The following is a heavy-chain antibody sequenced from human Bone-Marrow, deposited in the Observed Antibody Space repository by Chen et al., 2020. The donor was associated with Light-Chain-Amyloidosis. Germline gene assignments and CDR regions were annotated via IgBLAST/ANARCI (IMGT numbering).Heavy chain of an antibody. CDR3: ARYHLGSYLKDPFDS. J-gene: IGHJ4*02. CDR2: VWNDGSVK. CDR1: GFSFSGHV. D-gene: IGHD3-10*01. V-gene: IGHV3-33*01. Sequence: QVQLVESGGGVVQPGESLRLSCAASGFSFSGHVMHWVRQAPGKGLEWVAVVWNDGSVKYYADSVEGRFSVSRDNPNNILYLQIEGGRVEDTGIYYCARYHLGSYLKDPFDSWGQGTRVTVSS.